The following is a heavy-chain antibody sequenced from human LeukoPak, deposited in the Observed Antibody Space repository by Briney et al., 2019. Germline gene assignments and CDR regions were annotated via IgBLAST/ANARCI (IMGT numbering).Heavy chain of an antibody. CDR1: GYTFTDYY. D-gene: IGHD3-10*01. Sequence: ASVKVSCKASGYTFTDYYIHWLRQAPGHGLEWMGWINPNSGGTNYAQKFRGRVTMTRDTSISTAYMELSRLTSDDTAVYYCARDKVNYYGSGSYARTIDYWGQGTLVTVSS. CDR3: ARDKVNYYGSGSYARTIDY. V-gene: IGHV1-2*02. CDR2: INPNSGGT. J-gene: IGHJ4*02.